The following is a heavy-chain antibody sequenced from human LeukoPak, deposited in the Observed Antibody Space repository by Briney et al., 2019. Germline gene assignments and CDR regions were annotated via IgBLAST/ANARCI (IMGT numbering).Heavy chain of an antibody. CDR3: ARVRYSSSWYNPPHFDY. V-gene: IGHV4-34*01. J-gene: IGHJ4*02. CDR1: GGSFSGYY. Sequence: SETLSLTCAVYGGSFSGYYWSWIRQPPGKGLEWIGEINHSGSTNYNPSLKSRVTISVDTSKNQFSLKLSSVTAADTAVHYCARVRYSSSWYNPPHFDYGGQGTLVTVSS. D-gene: IGHD6-13*01. CDR2: INHSGST.